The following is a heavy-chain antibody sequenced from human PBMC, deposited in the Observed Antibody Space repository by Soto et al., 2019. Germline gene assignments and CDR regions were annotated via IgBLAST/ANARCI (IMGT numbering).Heavy chain of an antibody. J-gene: IGHJ5*02. V-gene: IGHV4-39*01. D-gene: IGHD2-8*02. Sequence: PSETLSLTCTVSGGSISSSSYYWGWIRQPPGKGLEWIGSIYYSGSTYYNPSLKSRVTISVDTSKNQFSLKLSSVTAADTAVYYCARHSFRGVSHNWFDPWGQGTLVTVSS. CDR2: IYYSGST. CDR1: GGSISSSSYY. CDR3: ARHSFRGVSHNWFDP.